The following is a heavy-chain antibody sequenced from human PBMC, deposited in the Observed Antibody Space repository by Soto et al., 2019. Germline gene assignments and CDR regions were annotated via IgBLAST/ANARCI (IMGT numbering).Heavy chain of an antibody. V-gene: IGHV3-23*01. CDR1: GFTFSFCA. CDR3: VKGHSHSYYYFDY. J-gene: IGHJ4*02. D-gene: IGHD1-26*01. Sequence: EVQLLESGGGLVQPGGSLRLSCAASGFTFSFCAMNWVRQAPGKGLEWVSSTRGSGGDTYYADSVRGRFTISRDNSKNTLYLQMNSLRVEDTAVYYCVKGHSHSYYYFDYWGQGTLVTVPS. CDR2: TRGSGGDT.